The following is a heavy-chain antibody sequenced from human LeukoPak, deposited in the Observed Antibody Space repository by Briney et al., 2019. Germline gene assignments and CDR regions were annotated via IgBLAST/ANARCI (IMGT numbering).Heavy chain of an antibody. J-gene: IGHJ5*02. CDR3: ARAYSNYDWFDP. V-gene: IGHV4-34*01. Sequence: SETLSLTCAVYGGSFSGYYWSWIRQPPGKGLEWIGEINHSGSTNYNPSLKSRVTISVDTSKNQFSLKLSSVTAADTAVYYCARAYSNYDWFDPWGQGTLVTVSS. CDR1: GGSFSGYY. CDR2: INHSGST. D-gene: IGHD4-11*01.